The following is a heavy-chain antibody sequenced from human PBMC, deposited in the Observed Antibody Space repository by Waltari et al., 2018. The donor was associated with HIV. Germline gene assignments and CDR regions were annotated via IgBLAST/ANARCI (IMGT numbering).Heavy chain of an antibody. V-gene: IGHV1-8*01. D-gene: IGHD3-10*01. CDR3: ARGRNMIRGKYYYYYGMDV. Sequence: QVQLVQSGAEVKKPGASAKVSCKASGYTFTSYDINWVRQATGQGLEWMGWMNPNSGNTGYAQKFQGRVTMTRNTSISTAYMELNSLRSEDTAVYYCARGRNMIRGKYYYYYGMDVWGQGTTVTVSS. CDR2: MNPNSGNT. J-gene: IGHJ6*02. CDR1: GYTFTSYD.